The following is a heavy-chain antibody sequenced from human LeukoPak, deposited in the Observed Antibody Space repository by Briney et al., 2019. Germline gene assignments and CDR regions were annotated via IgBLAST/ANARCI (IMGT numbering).Heavy chain of an antibody. Sequence: RTGGSLRLSCAASGFTFGSYNMNWVRQAPGKGLEWVSSISTSSSYIYYADSVKGRFTISRDNAKKSLYLRMNSLRAGDTAVYYCARDGGDYYDSSGYPFHHWGQGTLVTVSS. CDR1: GFTFGSYN. CDR2: ISTSSSYI. V-gene: IGHV3-21*01. CDR3: ARDGGDYYDSSGYPFHH. J-gene: IGHJ1*01. D-gene: IGHD3-22*01.